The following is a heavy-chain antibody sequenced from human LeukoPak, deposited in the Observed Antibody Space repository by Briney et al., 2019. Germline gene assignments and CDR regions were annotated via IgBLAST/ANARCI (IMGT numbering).Heavy chain of an antibody. J-gene: IGHJ4*02. CDR1: GITFSTYS. V-gene: IGHV3-23*05. Sequence: PGGSLRLSCVASGITFSTYSMTGVRQRPGKGLEWVASIYNSGTKIFYADSVKGRFTISRDNSKNTLYLQMNSLRAEDTAVYYCANIGDSSGWAIDYWGQGTLVTVSS. CDR3: ANIGDSSGWAIDY. D-gene: IGHD6-19*01. CDR2: IYNSGTKI.